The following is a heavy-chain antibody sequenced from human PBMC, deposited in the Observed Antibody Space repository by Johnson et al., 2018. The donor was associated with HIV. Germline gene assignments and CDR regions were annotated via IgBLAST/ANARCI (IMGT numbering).Heavy chain of an antibody. CDR3: ARAGHYDYVWGSYRHDAFDI. Sequence: EVQLVESGGGVVQPGRSLRLSCVASGFTFNSQWMTWIRQAPGKGLEWVSYISSSGSTIYYADSVKGRFTISRDNAKNSLYLQMNSLRAEDTAVYYCARAGHYDYVWGSYRHDAFDIWGQGTMVTVSS. D-gene: IGHD3-16*02. CDR2: ISSSGSTI. J-gene: IGHJ3*02. V-gene: IGHV3-48*04. CDR1: GFTFNSQW.